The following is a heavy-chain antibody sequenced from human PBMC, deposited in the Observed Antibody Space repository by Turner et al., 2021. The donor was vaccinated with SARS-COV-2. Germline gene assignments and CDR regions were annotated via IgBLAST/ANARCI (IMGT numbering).Heavy chain of an antibody. J-gene: IGHJ5*02. D-gene: IGHD2-21*02. V-gene: IGHV4-59*01. CDR2: IYYRGST. Sequence: QVQLHESGPRLVKPLETLALTCTVSGGSMNSNYWSWIRQPPGKRLEWIGYIYYRGSTNYNPSLKSRVTISVDTSKNQFSLNLTSVTAADTAIYYCARETVNNWVDPWGQGTLVTVSS. CDR3: ARETVNNWVDP. CDR1: GGSMNSNY.